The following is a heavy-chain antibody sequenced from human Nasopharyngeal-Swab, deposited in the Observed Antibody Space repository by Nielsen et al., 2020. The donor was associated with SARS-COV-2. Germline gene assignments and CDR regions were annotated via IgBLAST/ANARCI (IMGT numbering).Heavy chain of an antibody. CDR1: GFTFSSYG. V-gene: IGHV3-30*03. CDR3: ASATGIAADFDY. D-gene: IGHD6-13*01. J-gene: IGHJ4*02. Sequence: GESLKISCAASGFTFSSYGMHWVRQAPGKGLEWVAVTSFDESNKCYADSVKGRFTISRDNSKNTLFLQLNSLRAEDTAVYYCASATGIAADFDYWGQGTLVTVSS. CDR2: TSFDESNK.